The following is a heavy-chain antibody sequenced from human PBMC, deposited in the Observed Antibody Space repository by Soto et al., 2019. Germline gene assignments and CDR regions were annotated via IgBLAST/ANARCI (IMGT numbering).Heavy chain of an antibody. J-gene: IGHJ4*02. CDR2: ISAYNGNT. D-gene: IGHD6-19*01. Sequence: ASVKVSCKASGYTFTSYGISWVRQAPGQGLEWMGWISAYNGNTNYAQKLQGRVTMTTDTSTSTVYMELSSLRSEDTAVYYCAKAIAVAGCFDYWGQGTLVTAPQ. V-gene: IGHV1-18*01. CDR1: GYTFTSYG. CDR3: AKAIAVAGCFDY.